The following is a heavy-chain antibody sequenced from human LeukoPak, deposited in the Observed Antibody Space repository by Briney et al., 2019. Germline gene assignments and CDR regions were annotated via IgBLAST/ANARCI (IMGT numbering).Heavy chain of an antibody. CDR1: GGTFSSYA. Sequence: GASVKVSCKASGGTFSSYAISWVRQAPGQGLEWMGGIIPIFGTANYAQKFQGRATITADESTSTAYMELSSLRSEDTAVYYCARSSRFRFWSGHYTGIEEFDYWGQGTLVTVSS. J-gene: IGHJ4*02. V-gene: IGHV1-69*13. D-gene: IGHD3-3*01. CDR3: ARSSRFRFWSGHYTGIEEFDY. CDR2: IIPIFGTA.